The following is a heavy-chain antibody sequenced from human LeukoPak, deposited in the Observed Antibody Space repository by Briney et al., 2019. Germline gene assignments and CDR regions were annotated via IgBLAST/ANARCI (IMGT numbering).Heavy chain of an antibody. V-gene: IGHV1-46*01. D-gene: IGHD3-3*01. Sequence: GASVKVSCKASGYSFTSYYMHWVRQAPGQGLEWMGIINPSGDSTSYAQRFQGRVTMTRDMSTSTDYMELSSLRAEDTAVYYCAKVGILLRFLEWLLFLRETDYYYYYYMDVWGKGTTVTVSS. CDR1: GYSFTSYY. CDR2: INPSGDST. J-gene: IGHJ6*03. CDR3: AKVGILLRFLEWLLFLRETDYYYYYYMDV.